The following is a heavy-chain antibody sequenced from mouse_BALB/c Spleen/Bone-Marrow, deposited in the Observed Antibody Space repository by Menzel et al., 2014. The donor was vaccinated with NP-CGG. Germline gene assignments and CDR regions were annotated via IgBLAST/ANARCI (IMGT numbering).Heavy chain of an antibody. CDR3: ARLGYYGGSAY. CDR2: INPDSSTI. J-gene: IGHJ3*01. V-gene: IGHV4-1*02. CDR1: GFDFSGFW. Sequence: EVMLVESGGGLVQPGRSLKISCAASGFDFSGFWMGWVRLAPGKGLEWIGEINPDSSTINYTPSLKDRFIISRDNAKNTLYLQMSKVRSEDTALYYCARLGYYGGSAYWGQGTLVTVSA. D-gene: IGHD2-3*01.